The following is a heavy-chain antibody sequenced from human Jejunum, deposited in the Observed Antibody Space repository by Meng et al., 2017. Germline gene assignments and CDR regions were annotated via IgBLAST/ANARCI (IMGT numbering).Heavy chain of an antibody. D-gene: IGHD1-14*01. CDR3: TRDHGSSNWFYF. CDR1: GDSTTSSKYY. J-gene: IGHJ5*01. Sequence: GSLRLSCTVSGDSTTSSKYYWGWTRQPPGKGLEWIGTIYYSGSTYYNPSPKSRVTISVDTSKNEFSLKLNAVTAADTAVYYCTRDHGSSNWFYFWGQGTLVTVSS. CDR2: IYYSGST. V-gene: IGHV4-39*07.